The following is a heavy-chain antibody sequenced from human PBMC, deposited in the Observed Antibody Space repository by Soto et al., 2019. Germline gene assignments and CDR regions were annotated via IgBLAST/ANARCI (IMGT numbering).Heavy chain of an antibody. V-gene: IGHV3-23*01. CDR2: ISGSGGST. CDR3: AKSVHYYDSSGYRLYYYYVLDV. J-gene: IGHJ6*02. Sequence: PGGSLRLSCAASGFTFSSYAMSWVRQAPGKGLEWVSAISGSGGSTYYADSVKGRFTISRDNSKNTLYLQMNSLRAEDTAVYYCAKSVHYYDSSGYRLYYYYVLDVWGQGATVTVSS. CDR1: GFTFSSYA. D-gene: IGHD3-22*01.